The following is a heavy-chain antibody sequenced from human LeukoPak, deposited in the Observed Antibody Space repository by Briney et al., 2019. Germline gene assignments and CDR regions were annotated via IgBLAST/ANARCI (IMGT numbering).Heavy chain of an antibody. V-gene: IGHV3-53*05. CDR2: IYSGGST. Sequence: GGSLRLSCAASGVTVSSDYVSWVRQAPGKGLEWVSVIYSGGSTYYADSVKGRFTISRDKSKNTVYLQMNSLRFEDTAMYYCARNWFDPWGQGTLVTVSS. J-gene: IGHJ5*02. CDR1: GVTVSSDY. CDR3: ARNWFDP.